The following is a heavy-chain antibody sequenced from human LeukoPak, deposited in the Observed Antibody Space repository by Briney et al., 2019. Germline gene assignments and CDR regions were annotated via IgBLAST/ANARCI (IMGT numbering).Heavy chain of an antibody. CDR3: AKDIASRLVAVAGGGYYYGMDV. D-gene: IGHD6-19*01. CDR1: GFTFSSYG. J-gene: IGHJ6*02. CDR2: ISYDGSNK. Sequence: GGSLRLSCAASGFTFSSYGMHWVRQAPGKGLEWVAVISYDGSNKYYADSVKGRFTISRDNSKNTLYLQMNSLRAGDTAVYYCAKDIASRLVAVAGGGYYYGMDVWGQGTTVTVSS. V-gene: IGHV3-30*18.